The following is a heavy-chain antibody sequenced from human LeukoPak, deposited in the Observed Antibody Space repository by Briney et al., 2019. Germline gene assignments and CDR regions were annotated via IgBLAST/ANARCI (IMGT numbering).Heavy chain of an antibody. V-gene: IGHV3-48*03. CDR3: ARGFYDTSPLNYCMDV. J-gene: IGHJ6*03. CDR2: ISTSGNTI. CDR1: GFTFSGSE. D-gene: IGHD3-22*01. Sequence: GGSLRLSCSASGFTFSGSEMNWVRQAPGKGLEWISFISTSGNTIYYADSVKGRFTISRDNAKNSLFLQTNSLRVDDTAVYYCARGFYDTSPLNYCMDVWGKGTTVTVSS.